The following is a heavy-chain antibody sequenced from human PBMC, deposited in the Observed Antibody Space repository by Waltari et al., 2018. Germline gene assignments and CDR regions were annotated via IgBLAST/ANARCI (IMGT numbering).Heavy chain of an antibody. J-gene: IGHJ3*01. V-gene: IGHV4-38-2*01. CDR1: GYSISSGWY. CDR2: LYGTATT. D-gene: IGHD3-16*01. CDR3: TRRMMTAIAGGGTSDV. Sequence: QVQLQESGPRLVKPSETLSLSCAVSGYSISSGWYWVWMRHLPGKGLEWIGSLYGTATTSYSPSLQSRVTISSDTSTNNFYLNLTSVTAADTATYYCTRRMMTAIAGGGTSDVWGQGTLVTVSS.